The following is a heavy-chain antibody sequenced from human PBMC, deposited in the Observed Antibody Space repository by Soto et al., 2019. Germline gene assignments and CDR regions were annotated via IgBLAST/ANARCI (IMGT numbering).Heavy chain of an antibody. V-gene: IGHV1-18*01. CDR3: ASGRQSSGWRGKWFDA. D-gene: IGHD6-25*01. Sequence: QVQLVQSGAEVKKPGASVKVSCKAAGYTFTNYGISWVRQAPGQGLEWMGWIVTYNGNTQSTQKLQGRVTMTTDTPKSTAHMELGSARPDATAVYYCASGRQSSGWRGKWFDAWGQGTMVTVCS. CDR2: IVTYNGNT. J-gene: IGHJ5*02. CDR1: GYTFTNYG.